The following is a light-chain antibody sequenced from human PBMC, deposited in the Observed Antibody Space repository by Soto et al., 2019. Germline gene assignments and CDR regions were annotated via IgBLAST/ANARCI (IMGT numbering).Light chain of an antibody. Sequence: EIVLTQSPATLSLSPGERATLSCRASQSVSTHLAWYQQKPGQAPRLLFYDSSNRASGIPARFSGSGSGTDFTLTISSLEPEDFAVYYCQHRNNWPYTFGQGTKLEIK. J-gene: IGKJ2*01. CDR2: DSS. CDR3: QHRNNWPYT. V-gene: IGKV3-11*01. CDR1: QSVSTH.